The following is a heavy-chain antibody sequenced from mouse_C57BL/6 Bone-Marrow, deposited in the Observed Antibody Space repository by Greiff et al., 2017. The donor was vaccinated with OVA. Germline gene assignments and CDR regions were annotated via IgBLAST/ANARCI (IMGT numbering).Heavy chain of an antibody. J-gene: IGHJ4*01. CDR3: ARRWWLRGDYYAMDY. V-gene: IGHV1-9*01. Sequence: QVQLKQSGAELMKPGASVKLSCKATGYTFTGYWIEWAKQRPGHGLEWIGEILPGSGSTNYNEKFKGKATFTADTSSNTAYMQLSSLTTEDSAIYYCARRWWLRGDYYAMDYWGQGTSVTVSS. CDR1: GYTFTGYW. D-gene: IGHD2-2*01. CDR2: ILPGSGST.